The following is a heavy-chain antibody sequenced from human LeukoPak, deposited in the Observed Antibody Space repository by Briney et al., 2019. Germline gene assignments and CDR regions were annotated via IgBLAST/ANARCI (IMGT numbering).Heavy chain of an antibody. CDR3: ARASSATNRVDY. V-gene: IGHV4-59*01. J-gene: IGHJ4*02. D-gene: IGHD3-22*01. Sequence: PSETLSLTCTVSGGSISSYYWSWIRQPPGKGLEWIGYIYYSGSTNYNPSLKSRVTISVDTSKNQFSLKLSSVTAADTAVYYCARASSATNRVDYWGQGTLVTVSS. CDR1: GGSISSYY. CDR2: IYYSGST.